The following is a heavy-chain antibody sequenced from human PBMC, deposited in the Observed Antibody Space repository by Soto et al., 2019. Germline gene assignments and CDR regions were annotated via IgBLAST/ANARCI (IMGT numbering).Heavy chain of an antibody. Sequence: EVQLVESGGGLVQPGGSLRLSCAASGFTLSGYYMDWVRQAPGKGLEWIGLIKNQRDGYTTEYAASAKGRFTISRDDSQNSLFLEMNSLKTEDTAVYYCARDWIHSPDYGGQGMLVTVAS. CDR1: GFTLSGYY. J-gene: IGHJ4*02. D-gene: IGHD1-26*01. V-gene: IGHV3-72*01. CDR3: ARDWIHSPDY. CDR2: IKNQRDGYTT.